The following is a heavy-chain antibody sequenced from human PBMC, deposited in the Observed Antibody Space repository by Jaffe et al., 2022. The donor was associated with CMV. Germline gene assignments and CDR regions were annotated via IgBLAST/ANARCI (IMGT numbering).Heavy chain of an antibody. J-gene: IGHJ6*02. V-gene: IGHV3-23*01. CDR1: GFTFSSYA. D-gene: IGHD2-2*01. Sequence: EVQLLESGGGLVQPGGSLRLSCAASGFTFSSYAMSWVRQAPGKGLEWVSAISGSGGSTYYADSVKGRFTISRDNSKNTLYLQMNSLRAEDTAVYYCANENCSSTSCYDYYYYYGMDVWGQGTTVTVSS. CDR3: ANENCSSTSCYDYYYYYGMDV. CDR2: ISGSGGST.